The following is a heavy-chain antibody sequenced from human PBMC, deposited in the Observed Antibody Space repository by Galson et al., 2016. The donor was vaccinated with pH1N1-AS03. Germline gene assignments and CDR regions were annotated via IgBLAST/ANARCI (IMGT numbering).Heavy chain of an antibody. CDR2: IYPSDSDI. CDR1: GYSFISYW. J-gene: IGHJ4*02. D-gene: IGHD2-15*01. V-gene: IGHV5-51*01. Sequence: QSGAEVKKPGESLKISCKGSGYSFISYWIGWVRQMPGKGLELLGIIYPSDSDIRYSPSFQGQITISVDKTITTAFLQWTSLKPSVTGMYYCARLPVSATDPLYYFDLWGQGTLVTVSS. CDR3: ARLPVSATDPLYYFDL.